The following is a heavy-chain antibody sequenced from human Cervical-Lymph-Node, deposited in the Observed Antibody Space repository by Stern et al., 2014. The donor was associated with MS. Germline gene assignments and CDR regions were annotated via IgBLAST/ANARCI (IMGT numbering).Heavy chain of an antibody. Sequence: EVQLVESGGGLVQPGESLRLSCAVSGFTFSNYWMTWVRQAPGKGLEWVASIKTDGSEKSYVGCVKGRFTISRDNAKNSLYLQMNSLRAEDTAVYYCARAVRELGTWGQGTLVTVSS. CDR3: ARAVRELGT. CDR2: IKTDGSEK. V-gene: IGHV3-7*01. CDR1: GFTFSNYW. J-gene: IGHJ5*02. D-gene: IGHD1-7*01.